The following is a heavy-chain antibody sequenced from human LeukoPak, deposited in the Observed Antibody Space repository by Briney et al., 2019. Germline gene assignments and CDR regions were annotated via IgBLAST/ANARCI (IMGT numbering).Heavy chain of an antibody. Sequence: PGGSLRLSCAASGFSFTKYAMNWVRQAPGKGLEWVAVVIGSSGATDYADSVKGRLTISRDNSKNTLFLQMNSLRSEDTAVYYCAREYGSGSYYIYYGMDVWGPGTTVTVSS. V-gene: IGHV3-23*01. CDR1: GFSFTKYA. CDR2: VIGSSGAT. D-gene: IGHD3-10*01. J-gene: IGHJ6*02. CDR3: AREYGSGSYYIYYGMDV.